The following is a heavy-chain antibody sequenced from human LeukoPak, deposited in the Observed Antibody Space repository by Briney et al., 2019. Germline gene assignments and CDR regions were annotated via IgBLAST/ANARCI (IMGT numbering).Heavy chain of an antibody. J-gene: IGHJ6*02. D-gene: IGHD1-14*01. CDR1: GFTFSSYA. CDR3: ARGKSLTPLSPPYYYYYGMDV. CDR2: ISGSGGST. V-gene: IGHV3-23*01. Sequence: GGSLRLSCAASGFTFSSYAMSWVRQAPGKGLEWVSAISGSGGSTYYADSVKGRFTISRDNSKNTLYLQKNSLRAEDTAVYYCARGKSLTPLSPPYYYYYGMDVWGQGTTVTVSS.